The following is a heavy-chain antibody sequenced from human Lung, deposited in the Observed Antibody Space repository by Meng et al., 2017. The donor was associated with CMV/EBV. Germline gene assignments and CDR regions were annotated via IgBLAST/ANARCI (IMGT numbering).Heavy chain of an antibody. CDR3: ARERLSSSWYAGRDFDY. V-gene: IGHV3-7*01. Sequence: GGSLRLXXAASGFTFSGYWMSWVRQAPGKGLEWVANIKQDGSEKYYVDSVKGRFTISRDNAKNSLYLQMNSLRAEDTAVYYCARERLSSSWYAGRDFDYWGQGXLVTVSS. D-gene: IGHD6-13*01. CDR1: GFTFSGYW. CDR2: IKQDGSEK. J-gene: IGHJ4*02.